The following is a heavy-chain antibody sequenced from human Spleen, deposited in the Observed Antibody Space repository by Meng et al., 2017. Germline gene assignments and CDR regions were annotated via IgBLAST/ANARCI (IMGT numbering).Heavy chain of an antibody. Sequence: GGSLRLSCAASGFTFLDYWMTWVRQVPGKGLEWVANIGPDGSEQYYVDSVRGRFTISRDNAKNSLFLQMNSLRAEDTAVYYCARDPAASYYFDYWGQGTLVTVSS. J-gene: IGHJ4*02. D-gene: IGHD6-25*01. V-gene: IGHV3-7*01. CDR2: IGPDGSEQ. CDR3: ARDPAASYYFDY. CDR1: GFTFLDYW.